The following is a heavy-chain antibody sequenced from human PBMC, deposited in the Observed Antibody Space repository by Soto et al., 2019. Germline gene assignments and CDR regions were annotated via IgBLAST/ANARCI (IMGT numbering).Heavy chain of an antibody. CDR2: IIPIFGTA. J-gene: IGHJ6*02. CDR1: GGTFSSYA. CDR3: AGSYYDSSGYYLWYYYYGMDV. Sequence: QVQLVQSGAEVKKPGSSVKVSCKASGGTFSSYAISWVRQAPGQGLEWMGGIIPIFGTANYAQKFQGRVTITADESTSTASMELSSLRSEDTAVYYCAGSYYDSSGYYLWYYYYGMDVWGQGTTVTVSS. V-gene: IGHV1-69*01. D-gene: IGHD3-22*01.